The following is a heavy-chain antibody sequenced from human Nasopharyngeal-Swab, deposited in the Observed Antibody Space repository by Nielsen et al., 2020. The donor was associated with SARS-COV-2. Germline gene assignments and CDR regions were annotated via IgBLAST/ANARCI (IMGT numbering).Heavy chain of an antibody. D-gene: IGHD2-15*01. Sequence: AESLMISCQGSEYCITTFCITWLRQMPGNGLEWMGIIYSDDSATRYSPSFQAQVTFSVDKSTSTAYLQWSSLKASDTAMYYCARLRGSAFYYYYLVVWVKGNTVTVAS. CDR3: ARLRGSAFYYYYLVV. V-gene: IGHV5-51*01. J-gene: IGHJ6*03. CDR1: EYCITTFC. CDR2: IYSDDSAT.